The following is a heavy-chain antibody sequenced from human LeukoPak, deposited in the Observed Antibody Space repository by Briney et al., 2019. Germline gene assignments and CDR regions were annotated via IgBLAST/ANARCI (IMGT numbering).Heavy chain of an antibody. V-gene: IGHV4-4*07. CDR2: IDTSGST. CDR1: GGSISSYY. Sequence: PSETLSLTCTVSGGSISSYYWSWIRQPAGKGLEWIGRIDTSGSTNYNPSLKSRVTISVDTSKNQFSLKLSSVTAADTAVYYCAREVPNYGSGSYYPSFFDCWGQGTLVTVSS. D-gene: IGHD3-10*01. J-gene: IGHJ4*02. CDR3: AREVPNYGSGSYYPSFFDC.